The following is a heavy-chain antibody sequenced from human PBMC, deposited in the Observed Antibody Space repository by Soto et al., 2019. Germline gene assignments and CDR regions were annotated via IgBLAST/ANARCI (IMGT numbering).Heavy chain of an antibody. V-gene: IGHV4-39*01. CDR2: IYYSGST. Sequence: PSGTLSLTCTVSGGSISSSSYYWGWIRQPPGKGLEWIGSIYYSGSTYYNPSLKSRVTISVDTSKNQFSLKLSSVTAADTAVYYCATSSNYYFDYWGQGTLVTVSS. J-gene: IGHJ4*02. CDR3: ATSSNYYFDY. D-gene: IGHD1-1*01. CDR1: GGSISSSSYY.